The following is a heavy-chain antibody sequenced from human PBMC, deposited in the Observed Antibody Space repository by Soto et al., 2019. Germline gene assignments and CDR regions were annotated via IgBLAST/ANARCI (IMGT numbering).Heavy chain of an antibody. CDR3: AREGTCSSTSCPTYFSFGMAV. V-gene: IGHV1-18*01. CDR1: GYTFASYG. D-gene: IGHD2-2*01. Sequence: QVQLVQSGAEVKKPGASVKVSCKASGYTFASYGISWVRQAPGQGLEWMGWISAYNGNTNYAQKLQGRVTLTTDTFTRTAYMEVRSLRSDDTAVYYCAREGTCSSTSCPTYFSFGMAVWGQGTTVTVSS. J-gene: IGHJ6*01. CDR2: ISAYNGNT.